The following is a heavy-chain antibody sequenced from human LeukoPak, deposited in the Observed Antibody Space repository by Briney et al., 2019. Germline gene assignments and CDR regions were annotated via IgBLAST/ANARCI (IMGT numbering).Heavy chain of an antibody. V-gene: IGHV3-23*01. CDR1: GFTFSNYA. D-gene: IGHD1-26*01. Sequence: GGSLRLSCVASGFTFSNYAMNWVRQAPGKGLEWFSLSGSVCDTYYVDSVKGRVTISRDNSKNTLYLQMNSLRAEDTAVYYCAKARGGTYRTYYFDYWGQGTLVTVSS. J-gene: IGHJ4*02. CDR3: AKARGGTYRTYYFDY. CDR2: SGSVCDT.